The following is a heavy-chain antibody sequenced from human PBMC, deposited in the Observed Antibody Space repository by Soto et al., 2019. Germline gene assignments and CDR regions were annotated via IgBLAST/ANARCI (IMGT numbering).Heavy chain of an antibody. CDR3: AKDVADYHGSGSFDY. V-gene: IGHV3-9*01. D-gene: IGHD3-10*01. Sequence: PGGFLRLSCAASGFTFDDYAMHWVRQAPGKGLEWVSGISWNSGSIGYADAVKGRFTISRDNAKNSLYLQMNSLRAEDTALYYCAKDVADYHGSGSFDYWGRGTLVTVSS. CDR1: GFTFDDYA. J-gene: IGHJ4*02. CDR2: ISWNSGSI.